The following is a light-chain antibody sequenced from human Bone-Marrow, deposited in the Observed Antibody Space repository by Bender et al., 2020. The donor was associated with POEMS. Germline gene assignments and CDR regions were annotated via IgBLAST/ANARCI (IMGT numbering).Light chain of an antibody. CDR3: SSETSRSSLT. Sequence: QSALTQPASVSGSPGQSITISCTGASSDLDDYKFVSWYQQHPGKVPKLIIYDVSKRPSGVSSRFAGSKSGNTASLTISGLQTEDEADYYCSSETSRSSLTFGGGTRLTVL. CDR1: SSDLDDYKF. J-gene: IGLJ2*01. CDR2: DVS. V-gene: IGLV2-14*03.